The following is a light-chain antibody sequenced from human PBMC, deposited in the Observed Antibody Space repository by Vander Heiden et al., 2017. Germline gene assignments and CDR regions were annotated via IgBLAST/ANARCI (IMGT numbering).Light chain of an antibody. V-gene: IGKV1-12*01. J-gene: IGKJ3*01. CDR3: QQANRFPFT. Sequence: DPVSITCRASQDIRNWLAWYQQKPGKAPKLLIYAASSLHSGVPSRYSGSGSGTDFTLTISSLQPDDFATYYCQQANRFPFTFGPGTKVDIK. CDR1: QDIRNW. CDR2: AAS.